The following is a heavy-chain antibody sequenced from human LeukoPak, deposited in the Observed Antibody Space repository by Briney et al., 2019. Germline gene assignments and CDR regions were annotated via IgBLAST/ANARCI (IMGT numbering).Heavy chain of an antibody. D-gene: IGHD2-2*01. Sequence: GGSLRLSCAASGFTFSGYAMHWVRQAPGKGLEWVAVISYDGSNKYYADSVKGRFTISRDNSKNTLYLQMNSLRAEDTAVYYCARDLGLRVVPAGRRVGFDYWGQGTLVTVSS. CDR3: ARDLGLRVVPAGRRVGFDY. CDR2: ISYDGSNK. J-gene: IGHJ4*02. CDR1: GFTFSGYA. V-gene: IGHV3-30*04.